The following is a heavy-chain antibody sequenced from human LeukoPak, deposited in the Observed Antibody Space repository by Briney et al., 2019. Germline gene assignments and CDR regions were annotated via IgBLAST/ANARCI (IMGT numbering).Heavy chain of an antibody. J-gene: IGHJ4*02. CDR2: ISSSDTYI. Sequence: GGSLRLSCAASGFTFSSYSMNWVRQAPGKGLEWVSSISSSDTYIYHADSVKGRFTISRDNAKSSLYLQINSLRAEDTAVYYCAKGRYSSSWYGVDYWGQGTLVTVSS. CDR3: AKGRYSSSWYGVDY. D-gene: IGHD6-13*01. V-gene: IGHV3-21*04. CDR1: GFTFSSYS.